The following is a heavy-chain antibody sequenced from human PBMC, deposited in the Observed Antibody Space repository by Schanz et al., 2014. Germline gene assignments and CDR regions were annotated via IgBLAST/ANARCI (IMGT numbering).Heavy chain of an antibody. D-gene: IGHD3-10*01. V-gene: IGHV1-69*09. J-gene: IGHJ6*02. CDR2: IIPILGIT. CDR3: VRDAGWAFGDYHGMDV. Sequence: QVQLVQSGAEVKKPGASVKVSCKASGYTFTSYYMHWVRQAPGQGLEWMGRIIPILGITNVAQTFQDRVTITADKSTSTAYMELRSLISDDTAVYYCVRDAGWAFGDYHGMDVWGQGTSVTVSS. CDR1: GYTFTSYY.